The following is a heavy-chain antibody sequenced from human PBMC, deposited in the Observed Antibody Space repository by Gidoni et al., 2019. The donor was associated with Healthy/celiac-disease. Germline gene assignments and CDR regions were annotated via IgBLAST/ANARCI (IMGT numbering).Heavy chain of an antibody. Sequence: QVQLQESGPGLVKPSETLSLTCTVSGGSISSYYWSWIRQPAGKGLEWIGRIYTSGSTNYNPSLKSRVTMSVDTSKNQFSLKLSSVTAADTAVYYCARETSGCSSTSCHFEVDYWGQGTLVTVSS. D-gene: IGHD2-2*01. CDR3: ARETSGCSSTSCHFEVDY. V-gene: IGHV4-4*07. CDR2: IYTSGST. CDR1: GGSISSYY. J-gene: IGHJ4*02.